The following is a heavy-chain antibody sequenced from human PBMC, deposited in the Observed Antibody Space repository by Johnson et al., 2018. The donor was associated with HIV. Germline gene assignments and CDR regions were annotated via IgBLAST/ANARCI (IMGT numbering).Heavy chain of an antibody. CDR3: ASGRVYH. J-gene: IGHJ3*01. V-gene: IGHV3-33*01. CDR2: IWYDGSNK. Sequence: QVQLVESGGGLVKPGGSLRLSCAASGFTFSSYGMHWVRQALGKGLEWVAVIWYDGSNKYYADSVKGRFTISRDNSKNTLYFQMHSLRAEDTAVYYCASGRVYHWGQGTMVTVSS. D-gene: IGHD2-15*01. CDR1: GFTFSSYG.